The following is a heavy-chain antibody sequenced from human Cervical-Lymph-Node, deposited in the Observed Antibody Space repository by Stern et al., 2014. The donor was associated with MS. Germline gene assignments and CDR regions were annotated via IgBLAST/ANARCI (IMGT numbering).Heavy chain of an antibody. CDR3: AREYTVFSTSFYYGMDV. V-gene: IGHV3-30*04. Sequence: VQLEESGGGVVQPGRSLRLSCAASGFILSSYAMHWVRQAPGKGLEWVAVISYDGSDKYYADSVKGRVTISRDNSQNTVDLQVNTPRAEDTAVYYCAREYTVFSTSFYYGMDVWGPGTTVTVSS. CDR2: ISYDGSDK. J-gene: IGHJ6*02. D-gene: IGHD3-9*01. CDR1: GFILSSYA.